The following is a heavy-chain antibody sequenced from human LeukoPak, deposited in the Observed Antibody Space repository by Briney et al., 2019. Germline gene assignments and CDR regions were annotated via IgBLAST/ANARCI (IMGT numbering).Heavy chain of an antibody. CDR2: ISYDGSNK. J-gene: IGHJ4*02. Sequence: GGSLRLSCAASGFTFSSYAMHWVRQAPGKGLEWVAVISYDGSNKYYADSVKGRFTISRDNSKNTLYLQMNSLRAEDTAVYYCARGGYYDFSYFDNWGQGTLVTVSS. CDR3: ARGGYYDFSYFDN. V-gene: IGHV3-30-3*01. CDR1: GFTFSSYA. D-gene: IGHD3-3*01.